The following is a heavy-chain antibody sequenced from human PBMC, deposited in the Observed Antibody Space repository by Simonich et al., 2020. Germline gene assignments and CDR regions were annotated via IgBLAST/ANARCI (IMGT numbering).Heavy chain of an antibody. D-gene: IGHD5-12*01. CDR3: VRPDSGYDYFDY. V-gene: IGHV5-51*03. J-gene: IGHJ4*02. CDR1: GYSFTSYW. Sequence: ELQLVQSGAEVKKPGESMKISCKGSGYSFTSYWIGRVRQMPGKGMEWMGNISPGDSDTRYSPSFQGQVTISADKSINTAYLQWSSLKASDTAMYDCVRPDSGYDYFDYWGQGTLVTVSS. CDR2: ISPGDSDT.